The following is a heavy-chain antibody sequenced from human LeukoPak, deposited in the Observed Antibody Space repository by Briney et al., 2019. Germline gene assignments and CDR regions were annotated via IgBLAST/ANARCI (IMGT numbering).Heavy chain of an antibody. J-gene: IGHJ3*02. CDR1: GFTFSSYA. CDR2: ISGSGGST. D-gene: IGHD2-2*01. CDR3: AKERSTSGVVPAANDAFDI. V-gene: IGHV3-23*01. Sequence: GGSLRLSCAASGFTFSSYAMSWVRQAPGKGLEWVSAISGSGGSTYYADSVKGRFTISRDNSKNTLYLQMNSLRAEDTAVYYCAKERSTSGVVPAANDAFDIWGQGTMVTVSS.